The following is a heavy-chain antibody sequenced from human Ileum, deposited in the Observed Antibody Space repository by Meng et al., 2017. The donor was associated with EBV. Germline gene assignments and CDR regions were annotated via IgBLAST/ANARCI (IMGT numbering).Heavy chain of an antibody. D-gene: IGHD3-3*01. CDR3: TTDEWV. V-gene: IGHV3-15*01. J-gene: IGHJ6*02. CDR1: GFTFSNAW. CDR2: IKRKTDGGTI. Sequence: EEQVVESGGGLVEPGGSLRLSCAASGFTFSNAWMSWVRRAPGKGLEWVGRIKRKTDGGTIDYAAPVKGRFTISRVDSKNTLYLQMNSLQTEDTAVYYCTTDEWVWGQGTTVTVSS.